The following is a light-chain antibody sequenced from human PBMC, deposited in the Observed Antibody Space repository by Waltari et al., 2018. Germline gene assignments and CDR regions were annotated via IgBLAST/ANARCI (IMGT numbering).Light chain of an antibody. CDR3: SSYTSSSTLVV. J-gene: IGLJ1*01. Sequence: QSALTQPASVSGSPGQSITISCTRPSRDIGNYNYVSWYQQHPGKAPKLMIYDVSNRPSGVSNRFSGSKSGNTASLTISGLQAEDEAVYYCSSYTSSSTLVVFGTGTKVTVL. V-gene: IGLV2-14*03. CDR1: SRDIGNYNY. CDR2: DVS.